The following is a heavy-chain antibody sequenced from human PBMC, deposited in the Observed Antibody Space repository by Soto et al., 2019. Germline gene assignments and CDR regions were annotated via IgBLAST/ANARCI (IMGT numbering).Heavy chain of an antibody. CDR2: ISYDGSNK. J-gene: IGHJ4*02. CDR3: AKSLGGYCSSTSCYANGGY. CDR1: GFTFSSYG. D-gene: IGHD2-2*01. V-gene: IGHV3-30*18. Sequence: GSLRLSCAASGFTFSSYGMHWVRQAPGKGLEWVAVISYDGSNKYYADSVKGRFTISRDNSKNTLYLQMNSLRAEDTAVYYCAKSLGGYCSSTSCYANGGYWGQGTLVTVSS.